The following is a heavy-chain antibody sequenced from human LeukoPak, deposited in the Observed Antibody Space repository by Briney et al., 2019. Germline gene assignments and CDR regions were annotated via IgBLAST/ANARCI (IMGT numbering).Heavy chain of an antibody. CDR1: GFTFSNYW. D-gene: IGHD1-26*01. Sequence: GGSLRLSCVVSGFTFSNYWMTWVRQAPGKGLEWVANIQQDGSEKYYVDSVKGRFTIFRDNAKNSVYLQMNSLRAEDTAVYYCARTLRPYWYSGSHDAFDIWGQGTMVTVSS. V-gene: IGHV3-7*03. J-gene: IGHJ3*02. CDR2: IQQDGSEK. CDR3: ARTLRPYWYSGSHDAFDI.